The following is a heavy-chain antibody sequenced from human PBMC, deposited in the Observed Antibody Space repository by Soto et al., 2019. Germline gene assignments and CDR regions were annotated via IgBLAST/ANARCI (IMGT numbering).Heavy chain of an antibody. V-gene: IGHV4-34*01. CDR2: INHSGST. CDR3: ARRAAIVVVVIDY. Sequence: SSETLSLTCAAYGSFFSGYYCSLLRHPPGEGLEWIGEINHSGSTNYNPSLKGRVTISVDTSKNQFSLKLSSLTAADTAVYYCARRAAIVVVVIDYWGQGTLVTVSS. CDR1: GSFFSGYY. J-gene: IGHJ4*02. D-gene: IGHD2-15*01.